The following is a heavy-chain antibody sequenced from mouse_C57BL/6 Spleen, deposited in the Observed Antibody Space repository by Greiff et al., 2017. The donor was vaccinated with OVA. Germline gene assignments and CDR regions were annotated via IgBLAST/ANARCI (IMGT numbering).Heavy chain of an antibody. V-gene: IGHV10-1*01. D-gene: IGHD1-1*01. Sequence: GGGLVQPNGSLKLSCAAPGFSFNTYAMNRVRQAPGKGLEWVARIRSKSNNYATYYADSVKDRYTISRDDSESMLYLQMNNVKTEDTAMYYCVRQNYGSSWYFDVWGTGTTVTVSS. CDR3: VRQNYGSSWYFDV. CDR1: GFSFNTYA. J-gene: IGHJ1*03. CDR2: IRSKSNNYAT.